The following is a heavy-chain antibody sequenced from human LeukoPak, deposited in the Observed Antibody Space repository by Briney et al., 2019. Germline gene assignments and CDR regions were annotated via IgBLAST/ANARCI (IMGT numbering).Heavy chain of an antibody. Sequence: GGSLRLSCAASGFTFSSYEMNWVRQAPGNGLEWVSYISSSGSTIYYADSVKGRFTISRDNDRNSLYLQMNSLRAEDTAVYYCAELGITMIGGVWGKGTTVTISS. D-gene: IGHD3-10*02. V-gene: IGHV3-48*03. CDR2: ISSSGSTI. CDR1: GFTFSSYE. CDR3: AELGITMIGGV. J-gene: IGHJ6*04.